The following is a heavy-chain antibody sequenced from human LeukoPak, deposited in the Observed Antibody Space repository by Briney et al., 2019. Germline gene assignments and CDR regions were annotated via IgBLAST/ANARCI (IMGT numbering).Heavy chain of an antibody. Sequence: SETLSLTCTVSGGSISSSSYYWGWIRQPPGKGLEWIGSIYYSGGTYYNPSLKSRVTISVDTSKNQFSLKLSSVTAADTAVYYCARQSIAAAGTGAYYYYGMDVWGQGTTVTVSS. V-gene: IGHV4-39*01. CDR2: IYYSGGT. J-gene: IGHJ6*02. CDR1: GGSISSSSYY. CDR3: ARQSIAAAGTGAYYYYGMDV. D-gene: IGHD6-13*01.